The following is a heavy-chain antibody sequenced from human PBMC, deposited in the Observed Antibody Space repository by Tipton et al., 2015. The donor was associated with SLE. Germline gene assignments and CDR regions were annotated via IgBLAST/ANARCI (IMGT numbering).Heavy chain of an antibody. CDR2: IYNSGAT. D-gene: IGHD6-13*01. V-gene: IGHV4-39*01. Sequence: TLSLTCTVSGGSISSNNYYWGWIRQPPGKTLEWIGNIYNSGATYYNPSLKSRVTISVDTSKNQFSLKLSSVTVADTAVYYCARQGNSSWEFYYFDYWGQGMLVTVSS. J-gene: IGHJ4*02. CDR1: GGSISSNNYY. CDR3: ARQGNSSWEFYYFDY.